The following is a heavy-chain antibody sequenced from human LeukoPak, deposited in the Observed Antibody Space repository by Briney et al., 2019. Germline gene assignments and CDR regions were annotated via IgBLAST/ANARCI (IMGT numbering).Heavy chain of an antibody. CDR3: ARDLTGDLYTFFDY. J-gene: IGHJ4*02. CDR1: GYTFTGYH. Sequence: GASVKVSCKTTGYTFTGYHLHWVRQAPGRGLEWMAWIQSDSGDTNYAQKFQGWVTVTRDKFTRTSYIEVDRLSSDDTAVYYCARDLTGDLYTFFDYWGQGTLVTVSS. D-gene: IGHD3-16*02. CDR2: IQSDSGDT. V-gene: IGHV1-2*04.